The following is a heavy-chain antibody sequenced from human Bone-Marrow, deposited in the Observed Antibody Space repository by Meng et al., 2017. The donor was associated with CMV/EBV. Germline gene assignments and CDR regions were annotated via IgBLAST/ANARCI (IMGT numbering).Heavy chain of an antibody. CDR3: TRTYYDILTGYSHGMDV. CDR2: IRSKAYGGTT. J-gene: IGHJ6*02. Sequence: GGSLRLSCTASGFTFGDYAMSWVRQAPGKGLEWVGFIRSKAYGGTTEYAASVKGRFTISRDDSKSIAYLQMNSLKTEETAVYYCTRTYYDILTGYSHGMDVWGQGTTVTVSS. CDR1: GFTFGDYA. D-gene: IGHD3-9*01. V-gene: IGHV3-49*04.